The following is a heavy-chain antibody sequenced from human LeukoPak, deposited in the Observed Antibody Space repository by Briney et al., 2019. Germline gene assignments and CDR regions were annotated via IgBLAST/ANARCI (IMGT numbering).Heavy chain of an antibody. J-gene: IGHJ4*02. CDR2: IYYSGST. CDR1: GGSISSYY. V-gene: IGHV4-59*01. CDR3: ASHYCSGGSCYSGFDY. Sequence: SETLSLTCTVSGGSISSYYWSWIRRPPGKGLEWIGYIYYSGSTNYNPSLKSRVTISVDTSKNQFSLKLSSVTAADTAVYYCASHYCSGGSCYSGFDYWGQGTLVTVSS. D-gene: IGHD2-15*01.